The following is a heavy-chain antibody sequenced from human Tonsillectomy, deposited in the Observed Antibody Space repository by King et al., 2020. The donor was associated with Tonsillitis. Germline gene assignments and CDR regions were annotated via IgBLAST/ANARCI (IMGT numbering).Heavy chain of an antibody. J-gene: IGHJ4*02. CDR3: TKEDSSGSSALGY. Sequence: VQLVESGGGLVQPGGSLKLSCAASGFTFSGSAMHWVRQASGKGLEWVGRIRSKANSYATAYAASVKGRFTISRDDSKNTAYLQMNSLKTEDTAVYYCTKEDSSGSSALGYWRQGTLATV. D-gene: IGHD3-22*01. CDR2: IRSKANSYAT. CDR1: GFTFSGSA. V-gene: IGHV3-73*02.